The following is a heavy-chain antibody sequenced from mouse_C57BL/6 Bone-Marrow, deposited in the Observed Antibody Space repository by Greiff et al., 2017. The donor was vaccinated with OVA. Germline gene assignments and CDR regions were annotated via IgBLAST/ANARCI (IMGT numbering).Heavy chain of an antibody. V-gene: IGHV1-4*01. CDR2: INPSSGYT. D-gene: IGHD4-1*01. CDR1: GYTFTSYT. Sequence: QVQLQQSGAELARPGASVKMSCTASGYTFTSYTMHWVKQRPGQGLEWIGYINPSSGYTKSNQTFKVKATLTADKSSSTAYMQLSSLTSEDSAVYYCAKTVYFDYWGQGTTLTVSS. CDR3: AKTVYFDY. J-gene: IGHJ2*01.